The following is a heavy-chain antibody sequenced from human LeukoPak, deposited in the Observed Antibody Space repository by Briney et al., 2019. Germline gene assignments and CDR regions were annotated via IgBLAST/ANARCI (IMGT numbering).Heavy chain of an antibody. D-gene: IGHD6-19*01. CDR2: ISYDGSNK. Sequence: GGSLRLSCAASGFTFSSYGMHWVRQAPGKGLEWVAVISYDGSNKYYAGSVKGRFTISRDNAKNTLYLQMDSLRAEDTAVYYCARGNSAWSNWYFDLWGRGTLVTVSS. J-gene: IGHJ2*01. CDR1: GFTFSSYG. CDR3: ARGNSAWSNWYFDL. V-gene: IGHV3-30*03.